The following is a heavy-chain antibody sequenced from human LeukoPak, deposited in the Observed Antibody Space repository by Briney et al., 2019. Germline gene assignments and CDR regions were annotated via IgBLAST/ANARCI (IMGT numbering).Heavy chain of an antibody. V-gene: IGHV4-38-2*01. CDR2: IYHSGST. D-gene: IGHD2-2*02. CDR1: GYSISTGYY. CDR3: ARQTAEDCSSTSCYIRNWFDP. Sequence: PSETLSLTCAVSGYSISTGYYWGRIRQPPRKGLEWIGSIYHSGSTYYNPSLKSRVTISVDTSKNQFSLKLSSVTAADTAVYYCARQTAEDCSSTSCYIRNWFDPWGQGTLVTVSS. J-gene: IGHJ5*02.